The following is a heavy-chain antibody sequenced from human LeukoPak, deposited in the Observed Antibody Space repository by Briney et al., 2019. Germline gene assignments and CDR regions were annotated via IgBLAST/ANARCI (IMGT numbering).Heavy chain of an antibody. V-gene: IGHV3-23*01. Sequence: GGSLRLSCVASGFTYSSYAMTWVRQAPGKGLEWVSLISSSGDNTYYADSVEGRFTISRDNSKNTLYLQMNSLRAEDTAIYYCAKVGWPDAFSIWGQGTMVTVSS. CDR2: ISSSGDNT. J-gene: IGHJ3*02. CDR1: GFTYSSYA. CDR3: AKVGWPDAFSI. D-gene: IGHD2-15*01.